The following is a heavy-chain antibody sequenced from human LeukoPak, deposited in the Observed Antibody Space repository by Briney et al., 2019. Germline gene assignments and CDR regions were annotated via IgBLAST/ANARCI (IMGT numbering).Heavy chain of an antibody. J-gene: IGHJ4*02. Sequence: QPGGSLRLSCAASGFTFSSYAMSWVRQAPGKGLEWVAVIWHDGSNKYYADSVKGRFTISRDNSKNTLYLQMNSLRAEDTAVYYCARDSIAAAGIDYWGQGTLVTVSS. V-gene: IGHV3-33*08. CDR3: ARDSIAAAGIDY. CDR2: IWHDGSNK. CDR1: GFTFSSYA. D-gene: IGHD6-13*01.